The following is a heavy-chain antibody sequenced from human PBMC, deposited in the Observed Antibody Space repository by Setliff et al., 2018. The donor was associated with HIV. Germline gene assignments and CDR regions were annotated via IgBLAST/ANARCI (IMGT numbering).Heavy chain of an antibody. CDR3: ARDSELRAFDI. Sequence: ASVKASCKASGGTFSSYAISWVRQAPGQGLEWMGGIIPILGIANYAQKFQGRVTITADKSTSTAYMELSSLRSEDTAVYYCARDSELRAFDIWGQGTMVTVSS. J-gene: IGHJ3*02. V-gene: IGHV1-69*10. CDR2: IIPILGIA. CDR1: GGTFSSYA. D-gene: IGHD1-26*01.